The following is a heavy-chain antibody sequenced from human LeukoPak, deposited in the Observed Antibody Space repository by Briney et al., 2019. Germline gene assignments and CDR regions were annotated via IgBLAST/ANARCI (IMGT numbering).Heavy chain of an antibody. CDR3: ARVEKIAVAGTFDY. CDR1: GYTFTCYY. J-gene: IGHJ4*02. V-gene: IGHV1-2*02. Sequence: ASVKVSCKASGYTFTCYYMHWVRQAPGQGLEWMGWINPNSGGTNYAQKFQGRVTMTRDTSISTAYMELSRLRSDDTAVYYCARVEKIAVAGTFDYWGQGTLVTVSS. D-gene: IGHD6-19*01. CDR2: INPNSGGT.